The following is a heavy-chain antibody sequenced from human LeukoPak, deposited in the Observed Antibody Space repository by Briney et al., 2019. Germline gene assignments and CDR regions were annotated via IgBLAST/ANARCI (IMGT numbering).Heavy chain of an antibody. CDR3: AKSGSYSGNDPYYYGMDV. J-gene: IGHJ6*02. V-gene: IGHV1-18*01. Sequence: GASVTVSCKTSGYPFSNYSVAWVRQAPGQGPEWMGWISTNDGGTQYSQKFQERVALTRDSSTNTVHMELWTLRSDDTAVYYCAKSGSYSGNDPYYYGMDVWGQGTTVTVYS. CDR1: GYPFSNYS. D-gene: IGHD3-10*01. CDR2: ISTNDGGT.